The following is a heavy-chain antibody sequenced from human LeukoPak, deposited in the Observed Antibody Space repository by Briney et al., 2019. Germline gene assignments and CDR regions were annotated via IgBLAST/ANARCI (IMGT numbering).Heavy chain of an antibody. CDR1: GGTFSSYA. CDR2: IIPIFGTA. CDR3: ATATYYYGSGSPDYYGMDV. Sequence: ASVKVSCKASGGTFSSYAISWVRQAPGQGLEWMGGIIPIFGTANYAQKFQSRVTITADESTSTAYMELSSLRSEDTAVYYCATATYYYGSGSPDYYGMDVWGQGTTVTVSS. D-gene: IGHD3-10*01. V-gene: IGHV1-69*13. J-gene: IGHJ6*02.